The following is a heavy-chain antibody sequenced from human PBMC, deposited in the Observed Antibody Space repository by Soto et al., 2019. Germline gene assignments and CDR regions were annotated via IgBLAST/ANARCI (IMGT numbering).Heavy chain of an antibody. Sequence: SVKVSCKASGGTFSSYAISWVRQAPGQGLEWMGGIIPIFGTANYAQKFQGRVTITADESTSAAYMELSSLRSEDTAVYYCARAGTAMVYFDYWGQGTLVTVSS. CDR1: GGTFSSYA. D-gene: IGHD5-18*01. J-gene: IGHJ4*02. CDR3: ARAGTAMVYFDY. V-gene: IGHV1-69*13. CDR2: IIPIFGTA.